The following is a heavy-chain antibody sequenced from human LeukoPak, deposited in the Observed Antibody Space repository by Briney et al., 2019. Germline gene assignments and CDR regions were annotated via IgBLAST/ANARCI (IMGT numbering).Heavy chain of an antibody. CDR1: GFTFSSYG. V-gene: IGHV3-23*01. D-gene: IGHD3-22*01. J-gene: IGHJ4*02. CDR3: AKALGGYYDSSGALTFDY. CDR2: ISDSGGST. Sequence: GGTLRLSCAASGFTFSSYGMSWVRQAPGKGLEWVSAISDSGGSTYYADSVKGRFTISRDNSKNTLYLQMNSLRAEDTAVYYCAKALGGYYDSSGALTFDYWGQGTLVTVSS.